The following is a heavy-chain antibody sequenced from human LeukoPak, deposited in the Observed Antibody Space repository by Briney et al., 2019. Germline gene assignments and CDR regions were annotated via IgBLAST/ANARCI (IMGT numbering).Heavy chain of an antibody. J-gene: IGHJ4*02. CDR1: DGSSGYY. V-gene: IGHV4-34*01. D-gene: IGHD2-2*01. Sequence: PSETPSLTCAVYDGSSGYYWSWIRQPPGKGLEWIGEIHPSGITSFNPSLKSRASISADTSKNQFSLKLTSVTAADTALYYCSRGRDQSKTGDYWGQGTLVTVSS. CDR3: SRGRDQSKTGDY. CDR2: IHPSGIT.